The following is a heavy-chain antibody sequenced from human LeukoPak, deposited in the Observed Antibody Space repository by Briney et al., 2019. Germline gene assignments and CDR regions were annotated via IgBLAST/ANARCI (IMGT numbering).Heavy chain of an antibody. CDR2: IYYSGST. CDR3: ASSMITFGGVIVYFDY. D-gene: IGHD3-16*02. V-gene: IGHV4-59*08. Sequence: SETLSLTCTVSGGSISSYYWSWIRQPPGKGLEWIGYIYYSGSTNYNPSLKSRVTISVDTSKNQFSLKLSSVIAADTAVYYCASSMITFGGVIVYFDYWGQGTLVTVSS. CDR1: GGSISSYY. J-gene: IGHJ4*02.